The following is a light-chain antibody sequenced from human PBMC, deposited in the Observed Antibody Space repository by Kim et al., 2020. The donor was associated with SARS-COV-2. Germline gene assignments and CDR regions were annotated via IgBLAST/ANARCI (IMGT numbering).Light chain of an antibody. J-gene: IGKJ1*01. Sequence: DIVMTQSPLFLPVTPGEPASISCKSSQSLLHINGNNFLDWYLQRPGQSPKLLIYLGSTRASGVPDRFSASGSGTDFTLKISRVEAEDVGIYYCMQAVQTPRTFGQGTKLEI. CDR3: MQAVQTPRT. V-gene: IGKV2-28*01. CDR2: LGS. CDR1: QSLLHINGNNF.